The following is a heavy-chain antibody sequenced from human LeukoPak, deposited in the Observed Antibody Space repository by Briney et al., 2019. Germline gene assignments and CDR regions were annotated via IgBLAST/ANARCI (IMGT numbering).Heavy chain of an antibody. J-gene: IGHJ4*02. CDR3: AREMGLNIVATFGY. Sequence: QPGRSLSLSCAASGFTLGNNGMQWVRPAPGKGMEWVAFIWSDGSHNYYADFVQGRFIISRDNSKNTLYLQMNSLRAEDTAVYYCAREMGLNIVATFGYWGQGTLVTVSS. D-gene: IGHD5-12*01. V-gene: IGHV3-33*01. CDR1: GFTLGNNG. CDR2: IWSDGSHN.